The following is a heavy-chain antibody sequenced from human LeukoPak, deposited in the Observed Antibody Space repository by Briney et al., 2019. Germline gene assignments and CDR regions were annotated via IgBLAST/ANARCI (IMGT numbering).Heavy chain of an antibody. V-gene: IGHV1-69*01. D-gene: IGHD4/OR15-4a*01. Sequence: ASVTVSFMASGDTFSTYSISWVRQAPGEGLEWMGGIVPMFGAANYAQKFQGRVTITADESTSTTYMELGSLRSEDTAFYYCGTLGNADGAYWGQGTLVTVSS. CDR3: GTLGNADGAY. CDR1: GDTFSTYS. J-gene: IGHJ4*02. CDR2: IVPMFGAA.